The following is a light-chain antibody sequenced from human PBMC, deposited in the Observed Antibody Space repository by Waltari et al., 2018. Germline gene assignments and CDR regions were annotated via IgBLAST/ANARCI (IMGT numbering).Light chain of an antibody. CDR3: QQYDNYWT. J-gene: IGKJ1*01. CDR2: KSS. CDR1: QSITNW. V-gene: IGKV1-5*03. Sequence: DIQMPQSPSTLSASVGDRVTITCRASQSITNWLAWYQQKPGKAPKLLIYKSSILESGVPSRFSSSGSGTEFTLTISSLQPDDFATYYCQQYDNYWTFGQGTKVEIK.